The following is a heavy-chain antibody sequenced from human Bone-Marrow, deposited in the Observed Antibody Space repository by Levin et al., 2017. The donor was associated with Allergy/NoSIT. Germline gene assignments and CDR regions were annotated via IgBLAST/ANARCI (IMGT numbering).Heavy chain of an antibody. V-gene: IGHV4-4*02. CDR1: DDSVSSNKW. J-gene: IGHJ4*02. CDR2: VYHSGYS. CDR3: AVNGGGVSYSYDC. Sequence: PGGSLRLSCTVSDDSVSSNKWWSWVRQPPGKGLEWLGEVYHSGYSNYKPSLKSRVTMSVDKSRNQFSLNLNSVTAADTAVYYCAVNGGGVSYSYDCWGPGILVTVSS. D-gene: IGHD2-21*02.